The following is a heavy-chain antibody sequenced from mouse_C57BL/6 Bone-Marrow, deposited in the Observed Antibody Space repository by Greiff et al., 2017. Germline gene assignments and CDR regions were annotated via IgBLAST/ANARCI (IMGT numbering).Heavy chain of an antibody. CDR3: AREEEVPYY. CDR2: ISDGGSYT. D-gene: IGHD2-14*01. CDR1: GFTFSSYA. J-gene: IGHJ4*01. V-gene: IGHV5-4*01. Sequence: EVHLVESGGGLVKPGGSLKLSCAASGFTFSSYAMSWVRQTPEKRLEWVATISDGGSYTYYPDSVKGRFTISRDNAKNNLYLQMSHLKSEDTAMYYCAREEEVPYYWGQGTSVTVSS.